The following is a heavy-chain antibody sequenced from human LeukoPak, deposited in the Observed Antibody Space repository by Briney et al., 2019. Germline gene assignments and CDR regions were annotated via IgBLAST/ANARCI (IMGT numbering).Heavy chain of an antibody. D-gene: IGHD2-21*02. Sequence: PSETLSLTCTVSGGSLINYYWSWIRQPPGKGLEWIGYIFYNGATYYNPSLMSRVTISVDTSKNQFSLNLNPVTAADTAVYYCARHDAVPVIRRGFDFWGQGTLVTVSS. CDR2: IFYNGAT. J-gene: IGHJ4*02. CDR1: GGSLINYY. V-gene: IGHV4-59*08. CDR3: ARHDAVPVIRRGFDF.